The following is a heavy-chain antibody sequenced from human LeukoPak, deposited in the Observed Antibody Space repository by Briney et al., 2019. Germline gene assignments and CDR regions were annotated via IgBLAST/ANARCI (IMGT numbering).Heavy chain of an antibody. Sequence: PGGSLRLSCAASGFTFSSYSMNWVRQAPGKGLEWVSSISSSSSYIYYADSVEGRFTISRDNAENSLYLQMNSLRAEDTAVYYCARGNYGPNPGAFDYWGQGTLVTVSS. CDR1: GFTFSSYS. CDR2: ISSSSSYI. D-gene: IGHD4-17*01. J-gene: IGHJ4*02. V-gene: IGHV3-21*01. CDR3: ARGNYGPNPGAFDY.